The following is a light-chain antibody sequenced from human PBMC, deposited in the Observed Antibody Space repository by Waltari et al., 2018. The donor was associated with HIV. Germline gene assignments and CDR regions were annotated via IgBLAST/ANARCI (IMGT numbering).Light chain of an antibody. J-gene: IGLJ1*01. CDR2: GNS. Sequence: QSVLTQPPSVSGAPGQRVTISCTGRSSNIGAGYDVHWYQQLPGTAPKLLIYGNSNRPSGVPVRFSGSKSGTSASLAITGLQAEDETDYYCQSYDSSLSGFVFGTGTNVTVL. CDR3: QSYDSSLSGFV. CDR1: SSNIGAGYD. V-gene: IGLV1-40*01.